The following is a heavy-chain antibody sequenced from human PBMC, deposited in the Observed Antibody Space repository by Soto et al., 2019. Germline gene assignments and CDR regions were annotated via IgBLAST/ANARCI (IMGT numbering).Heavy chain of an antibody. CDR2: IYYSVST. Sequence: QVQLQESGPGLVKPSQTLSLTCTVSGGSISSGGYYWSWIRQHPGKGLEWIGYIYYSVSTYYNPSLKSRVTISVDTSKNQFSLKLSSVTAADTAVYCCARVPYSGSSTDAFDIWGQGTMVTVSS. D-gene: IGHD1-26*01. CDR1: GGSISSGGYY. CDR3: ARVPYSGSSTDAFDI. J-gene: IGHJ3*02. V-gene: IGHV4-31*03.